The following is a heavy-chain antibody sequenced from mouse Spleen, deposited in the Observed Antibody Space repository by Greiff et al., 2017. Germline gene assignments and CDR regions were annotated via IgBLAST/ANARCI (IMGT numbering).Heavy chain of an antibody. J-gene: IGHJ4*01. CDR1: GFTFSSYA. V-gene: IGHV5-4*01. CDR2: ISDGGSYT. Sequence: EVQGVESGGGLVKPGGSLKLSCAASGFTFSSYAMSWVRQTPEKRLEWVATISDGGSYTYYPDNVKGRFTISRDNAKNNLYLQMSHLKSEDTAMYYCARDRGLGGYAMDYWGQGTSVTVSS. CDR3: ARDRGLGGYAMDY. D-gene: IGHD2-4*01.